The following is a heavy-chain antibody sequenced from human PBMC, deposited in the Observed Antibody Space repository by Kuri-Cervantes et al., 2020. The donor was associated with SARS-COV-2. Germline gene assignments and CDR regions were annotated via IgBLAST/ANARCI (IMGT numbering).Heavy chain of an antibody. CDR3: AKERTKTTQTTIGWFDP. D-gene: IGHD1-1*01. CDR1: GFTFRNYS. J-gene: IGHJ5*02. Sequence: GGSLRLSCAASGFTFRNYSLNWVRQAPGKGLEWVSYISGSSRTTFYAESVKGRFNISRDNFGSTLYLQMSRLRVEDTAIYYCAKERTKTTQTTIGWFDPWGQGTLVTVSS. CDR2: ISGSSRTT. V-gene: IGHV3-48*01.